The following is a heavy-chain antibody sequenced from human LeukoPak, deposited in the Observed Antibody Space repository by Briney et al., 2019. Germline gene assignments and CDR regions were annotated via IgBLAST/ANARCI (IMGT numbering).Heavy chain of an antibody. V-gene: IGHV3-7*05. CDR2: IKQDGSER. J-gene: IGHJ4*02. CDR3: AREAYRDTSVDY. D-gene: IGHD5-18*01. Sequence: GGSLRLSCAASGFTFSRYWMSWVRQAPGKGLXXVANIKQDGSERYYVDSVKGRFTISRDNAKNLLFLQMNTLRADDTAVYYCAREAYRDTSVDYWGQGTLVTVSS. CDR1: GFTFSRYW.